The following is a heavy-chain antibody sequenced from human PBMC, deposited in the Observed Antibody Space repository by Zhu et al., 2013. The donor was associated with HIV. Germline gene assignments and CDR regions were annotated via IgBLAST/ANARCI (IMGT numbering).Heavy chain of an antibody. D-gene: IGHD2-8*01. V-gene: IGHV1-2*02. Sequence: QVQLVQSGADVKKPGAAVKVACKASGYIFADYYIHWVRHTPGQGFEWMGWINPKSGGTNYAQKFQGRVTMTRDTSISTAYMALSRLRSDDTAVYYCARDRRDIVLMLYGGAPYDGFDIWGQGTMVTVSS. CDR1: GYIFADYY. CDR2: INPKSGGT. CDR3: ARDRRDIVLMLYGGAPYDGFDI. J-gene: IGHJ3*02.